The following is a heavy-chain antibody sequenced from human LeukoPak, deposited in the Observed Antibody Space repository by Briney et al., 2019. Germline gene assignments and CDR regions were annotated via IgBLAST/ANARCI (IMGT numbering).Heavy chain of an antibody. CDR2: IYHSRST. D-gene: IGHD3-10*01. V-gene: IGHV4-38-2*02. J-gene: IGHJ5*02. CDR1: GYSISSGYY. Sequence: SQTLSLTCAVSGYSISSGYYWGWIRQPPGQGLEWIGSIYHSRSTYYNPSLKSRVTISVDTSKNQFSLKLSSVTAADTAVYYCARENYGSGSYTWGQGTLVTVSS. CDR3: ARENYGSGSYT.